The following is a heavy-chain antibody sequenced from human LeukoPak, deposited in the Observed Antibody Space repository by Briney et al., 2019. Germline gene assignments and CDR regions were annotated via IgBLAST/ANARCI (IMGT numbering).Heavy chain of an antibody. CDR3: TTAYDIDY. Sequence: SVKVSCKASGYTFTSYYIHWVRQAPGQGLEWMGIINPSGGSTSHAQKFQGRVTMTRDTSTSTVYMELSSLRSEDTFFYKQTTAYDIDYWGQGTLVTVSS. CDR1: GYTFTSYY. V-gene: IGHV1-46*01. J-gene: IGHJ4*02. CDR2: INPSGGST. D-gene: IGHD3-9*01.